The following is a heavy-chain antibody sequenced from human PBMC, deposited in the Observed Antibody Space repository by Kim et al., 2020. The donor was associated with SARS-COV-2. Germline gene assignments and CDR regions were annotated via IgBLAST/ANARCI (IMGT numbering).Heavy chain of an antibody. CDR1: GFTFSSYA. Sequence: GGSLRLSCAASGFTFSSYAMHWVRQAPGKGLEWVAVISYDGSDRYYADSVKGRFTISRDNSKNTLYLQMNSLRAEDTAVYYCARSRRYSFFDIWGQGTMVSVSS. CDR2: ISYDGSDR. V-gene: IGHV3-30*04. CDR3: ARSRRYSFFDI. D-gene: IGHD2-15*01. J-gene: IGHJ3*02.